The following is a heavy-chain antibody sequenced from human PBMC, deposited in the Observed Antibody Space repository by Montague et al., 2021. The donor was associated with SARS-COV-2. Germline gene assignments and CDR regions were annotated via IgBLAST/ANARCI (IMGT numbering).Heavy chain of an antibody. D-gene: IGHD4-17*01. V-gene: IGHV3-30*03. CDR1: GFTFSSYY. J-gene: IGHJ4*02. Sequence: SLRLSCAASGFTFSSYYMHWVRQAPGKGLEWVAIISHDGINKYYADSVKGRFTISRDNSKNTLYLQMNSLTAEDTAVYYCATADYGYYAGYWAQGTLVTVSS. CDR2: ISHDGINK. CDR3: ATADYGYYAGY.